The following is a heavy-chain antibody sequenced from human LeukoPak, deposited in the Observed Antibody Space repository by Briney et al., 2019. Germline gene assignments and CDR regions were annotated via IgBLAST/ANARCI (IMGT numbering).Heavy chain of an antibody. CDR1: GFTFSSYW. J-gene: IGHJ5*02. V-gene: IGHV3-74*01. Sequence: GGSLRLSCAASGFTFSSYWMHWVRQPPGKGLVWVSRINSDESSTNYADSVKGRFTISRDNAKNTLYLQMNSLRAEDTTVYYCARARGLGYGDDVRWFDPWGQGTLVTVSS. CDR2: INSDESST. CDR3: ARARGLGYGDDVRWFDP. D-gene: IGHD4-17*01.